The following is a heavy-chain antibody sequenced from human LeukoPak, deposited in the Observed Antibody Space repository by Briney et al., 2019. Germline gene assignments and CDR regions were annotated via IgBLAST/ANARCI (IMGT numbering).Heavy chain of an antibody. J-gene: IGHJ4*02. CDR3: AKVQSGGGSDY. D-gene: IGHD3-16*01. V-gene: IGHV3-53*05. Sequence: GGSLRLSCAASGFTVSSNSMSWVRQAPGKGLEWVSVINSGGGTYYTDSVKGRFTISRDNSKNTLYLQMNSLRAEDTAVYYCAKVQSGGGSDYWGQGTLVTVSS. CDR2: INSGGGT. CDR1: GFTVSSNS.